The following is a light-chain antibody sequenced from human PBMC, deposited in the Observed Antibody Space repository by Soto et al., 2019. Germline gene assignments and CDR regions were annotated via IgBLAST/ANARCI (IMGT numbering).Light chain of an antibody. V-gene: IGKV1-5*01. CDR1: QSISSW. CDR3: QKYRGT. CDR2: DAS. Sequence: DIQMTQSPSTLSASVGDRVTITCRASQSISSWLAWYQQKPGKAPKLLIYDASSLESGVPARFSGSGSGTEFTLTISSMQADDFATYYCQKYRGTFGQGTKVEIK. J-gene: IGKJ1*01.